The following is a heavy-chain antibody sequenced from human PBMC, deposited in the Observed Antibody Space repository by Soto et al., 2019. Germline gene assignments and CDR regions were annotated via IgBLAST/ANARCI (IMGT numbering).Heavy chain of an antibody. V-gene: IGHV3-48*02. Sequence: ESGGGLVQPGGALRLSCAASGFTFSSYSMKWVRQAPGKGLEWVSYISSSSITIYYADSVKCRFTISRDNAKNSLYLQMTSLRDEDTAVYYCAREWNDKAMVMGRPVYYYYGMDVWGKGTKVTGSS. D-gene: IGHD5-18*01. CDR2: ISSSSITI. CDR3: AREWNDKAMVMGRPVYYYYGMDV. J-gene: IGHJ6*04. CDR1: GFTFSSYS.